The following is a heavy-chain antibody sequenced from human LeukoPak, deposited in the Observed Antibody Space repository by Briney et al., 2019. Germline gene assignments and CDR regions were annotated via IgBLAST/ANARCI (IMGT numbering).Heavy chain of an antibody. CDR2: MNPNSGNT. CDR1: GCSFTSYG. Sequence: ASVKVSCKASGCSFTSYGINWVRQATGQGLEWMGWMNPNSGNTGYAQKFQGRVTITRNTSISTAYMELSSLRSEDTAVYYCARGGLGYGSGSYRQDYWGQGTLVTVSS. D-gene: IGHD3-10*01. J-gene: IGHJ4*02. CDR3: ARGGLGYGSGSYRQDY. V-gene: IGHV1-8*03.